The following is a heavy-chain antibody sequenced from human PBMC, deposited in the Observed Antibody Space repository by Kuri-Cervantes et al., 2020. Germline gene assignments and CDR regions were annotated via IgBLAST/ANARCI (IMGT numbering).Heavy chain of an antibody. CDR3: ARGTVLRFLGYMDV. CDR1: IGSFSSYF. D-gene: IGHD3-3*01. J-gene: IGHJ6*03. CDR2: INHSGST. V-gene: IGHV4-34*01. Sequence: SETLSLTCDVYIGSFSSYFWSWIRQPPGKGLEWIGEINHSGSTNYNPSLKSRVTISVDTSKNQFSLKLSSVTAADTAVYYCARGTVLRFLGYMDVWGKGTTVTVSS.